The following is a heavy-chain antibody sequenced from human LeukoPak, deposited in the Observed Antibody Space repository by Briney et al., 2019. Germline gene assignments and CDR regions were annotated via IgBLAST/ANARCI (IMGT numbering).Heavy chain of an antibody. J-gene: IGHJ4*02. Sequence: SETLSLTCTVSGGSISSYYWSWIRQPAGKGLEWIGGIYTSGSTYYNPSLKSRVTISVDTSKNQFSLKLSSVTAADTAVYYCASSGNVLLWFGEPTSIDYWGQGTLVTVSS. CDR2: IYTSGST. V-gene: IGHV4-4*07. CDR3: ASSGNVLLWFGEPTSIDY. D-gene: IGHD3-10*01. CDR1: GGSISSYY.